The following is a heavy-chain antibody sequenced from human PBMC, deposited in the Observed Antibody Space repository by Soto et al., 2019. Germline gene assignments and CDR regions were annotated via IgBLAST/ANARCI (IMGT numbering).Heavy chain of an antibody. J-gene: IGHJ6*02. CDR2: IIPIFGTA. CDR1: GGTFSMYA. D-gene: IGHD3-9*01. CDR3: ASTPTYYDILTGYQNYYYYGMDV. Sequence: SVKVSCKASGGTFSMYAISCVVQSPLQGLDWMGGIIPIFGTANYAQKFQGRVTITADKSTSTAYMELSSLRSEDTAVYYCASTPTYYDILTGYQNYYYYGMDVWGQGTTVTVSS. V-gene: IGHV1-69*06.